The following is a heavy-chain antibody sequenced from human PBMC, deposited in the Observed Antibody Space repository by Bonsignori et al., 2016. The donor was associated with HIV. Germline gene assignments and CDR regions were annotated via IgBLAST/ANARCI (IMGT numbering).Heavy chain of an antibody. Sequence: WVRQAPGQGLEWMGWINPNSGGTNYAQKFQGRVTMTRDTSISTAYMELSRLRSDDTAVYYSSRGASGIAAAGTENWGQGTLVTVSS. D-gene: IGHD6-13*01. J-gene: IGHJ4*02. CDR3: SRGASGIAAAGTEN. CDR2: INPNSGGT. V-gene: IGHV1-2*02.